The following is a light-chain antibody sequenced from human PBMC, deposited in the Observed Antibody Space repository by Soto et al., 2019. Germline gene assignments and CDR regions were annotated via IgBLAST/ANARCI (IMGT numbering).Light chain of an antibody. J-gene: IGKJ1*01. CDR2: EAF. V-gene: IGKV1-39*01. CDR1: QSISNY. CDR3: QHYNTWT. Sequence: DIHMTQSPSSLSASVGDRVTITCRASQSISNYLNWYQQKPGKAPKLLIYEAFTLQSGVSSRFSGNGSGTEFSLTISSLQADDFGSYYCQHYNTWTFGPGTKVDIK.